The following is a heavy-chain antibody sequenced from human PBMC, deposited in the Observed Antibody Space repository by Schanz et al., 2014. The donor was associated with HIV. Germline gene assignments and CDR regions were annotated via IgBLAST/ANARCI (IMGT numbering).Heavy chain of an antibody. CDR3: AKPEYDSRGNSQSHFDY. D-gene: IGHD3-22*01. J-gene: IGHJ4*02. V-gene: IGHV3-23*01. Sequence: EVQLLESGGGLEQPGGSLRLSCSASGFTFDNYAMTWVRQAPGKGLEWVSSISESGGRTYYADSVNGRFTISRDNSKNTLYLQMTTLRIDDTAVYYCAKPEYDSRGNSQSHFDYWGPGTLVTVSS. CDR2: ISESGGRT. CDR1: GFTFDNYA.